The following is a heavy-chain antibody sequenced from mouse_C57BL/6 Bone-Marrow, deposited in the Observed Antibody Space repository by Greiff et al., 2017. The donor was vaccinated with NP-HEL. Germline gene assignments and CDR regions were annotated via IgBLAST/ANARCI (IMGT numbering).Heavy chain of an antibody. CDR3: ARDYYSNYEDY. J-gene: IGHJ2*01. CDR1: GYTFTSYW. Sequence: QVQLQQPGAGLVKPGASVKMSCKASGYTFTSYWITWVKQRPGQGLEWIGDIYPGSGSTNYNEKFKSKATLPVDTSSSTAYMQLSSLTSEDYAVYYCARDYYSNYEDYWGKGTTLTVSS. V-gene: IGHV1-55*01. D-gene: IGHD2-5*01. CDR2: IYPGSGST.